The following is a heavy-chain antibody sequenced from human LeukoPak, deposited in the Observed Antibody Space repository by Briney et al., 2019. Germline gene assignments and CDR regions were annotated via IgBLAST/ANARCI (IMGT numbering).Heavy chain of an antibody. D-gene: IGHD3-3*01. CDR1: GGSISSYY. CDR2: IYYSGST. Sequence: PSETLSLTCTVSGGSISSYYWSWIRQLPGKGLEWIGYIYYSGSTNYNPSLKSRVTISVDTSKNQFSLKLSSVTAADTAVYYCARTYDFWSGPRFDYWGQGTLVTVSS. CDR3: ARTYDFWSGPRFDY. J-gene: IGHJ4*02. V-gene: IGHV4-59*01.